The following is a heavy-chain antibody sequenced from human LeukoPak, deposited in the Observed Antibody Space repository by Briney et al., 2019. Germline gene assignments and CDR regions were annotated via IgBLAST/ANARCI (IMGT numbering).Heavy chain of an antibody. CDR3: ARDRRVTAWFDP. J-gene: IGHJ5*02. V-gene: IGHV7-4-1*02. CDR2: IHTKTGYP. CDR1: GYAFTNYP. Sequence: ASVNVSCKASGYAFTNYPLHWVRQAPGQGLEWMGWIHTKTGYPIYAPGFRGRFVFPLDTADSTAYLQISSLKVEDTAVYFCARDRRVTAWFDPWGQGTLVTVPS.